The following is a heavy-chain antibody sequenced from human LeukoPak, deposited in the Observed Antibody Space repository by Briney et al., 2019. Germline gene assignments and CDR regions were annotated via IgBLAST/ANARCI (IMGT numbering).Heavy chain of an antibody. CDR1: GYSISSGYY. V-gene: IGHV4-38-2*01. CDR3: ARRLHGIVVVPADP. Sequence: KPSETLSLTCAVSGYSISSGYYWGWIRQPPAKGLEWVGSIYHSGSTYYNPSLKSRVTISVDTSKNQFSLKLSSVTAADTAVYYCARRLHGIVVVPADPWGQGTLVTVSS. CDR2: IYHSGST. D-gene: IGHD2-2*01. J-gene: IGHJ5*02.